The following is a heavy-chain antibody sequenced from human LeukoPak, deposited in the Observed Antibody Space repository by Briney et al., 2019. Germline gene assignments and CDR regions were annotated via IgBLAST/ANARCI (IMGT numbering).Heavy chain of an antibody. V-gene: IGHV1-69*01. CDR2: IIPIFGTA. CDR1: GGTFSSYA. J-gene: IGHJ4*02. CDR3: ATIGKYCSSTSCYLRY. Sequence: GASVKVSCKASGGTFSSYAISWVRQAPGQGLEWMGGIIPIFGTANYAQKFQGGVTITADESTSTAYMELSSLRSEDTAVYYCATIGKYCSSTSCYLRYWGQGTLVTVS. D-gene: IGHD2-2*01.